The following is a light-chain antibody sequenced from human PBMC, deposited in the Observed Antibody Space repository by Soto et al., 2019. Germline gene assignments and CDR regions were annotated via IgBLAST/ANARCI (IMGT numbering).Light chain of an antibody. Sequence: DIQMTQSPSTLSASVGDRVTITCRASQSISSWLAWYQQKPGKAPKLLLYKASSLESGVPSRCSGSGSGTKFTLTISSLQPDEFATYYCQQYNSYRVISFGQGTRLEIK. CDR2: KAS. CDR3: QQYNSYRVIS. CDR1: QSISSW. V-gene: IGKV1-5*03. J-gene: IGKJ5*01.